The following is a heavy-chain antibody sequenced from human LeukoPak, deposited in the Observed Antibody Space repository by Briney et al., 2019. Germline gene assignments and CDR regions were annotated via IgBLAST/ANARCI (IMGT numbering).Heavy chain of an antibody. V-gene: IGHV4-39*07. CDR2: FFYTGST. Sequence: SETLSLTCTVSDGSISSATYYWGWIRQPPNKGLDWIGSFFYTGSTYYSPSLKSRVTISVDTSENQLSLKLRSVTAADTAVYYCARANQQLWPHNYFDYWGQGTLVTVSS. CDR1: DGSISSATYY. CDR3: ARANQQLWPHNYFDY. J-gene: IGHJ4*02. D-gene: IGHD5-18*01.